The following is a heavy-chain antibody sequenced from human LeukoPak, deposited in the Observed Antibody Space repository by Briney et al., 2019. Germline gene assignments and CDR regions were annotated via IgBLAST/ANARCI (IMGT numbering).Heavy chain of an antibody. J-gene: IGHJ4*02. CDR1: GFTFSSYG. V-gene: IGHV3-33*01. CDR3: ARGVYDILTGYSGDYFDY. Sequence: GRSLRLSCAASGFTFSSYGMHWVRQAPGKGLEWVAVIWYDGSNKYYADSVKGRFTISRDTSKNTLYLQMNSLRAEDTAVYYCARGVYDILTGYSGDYFDYWGQGTLVTVPS. CDR2: IWYDGSNK. D-gene: IGHD3-9*01.